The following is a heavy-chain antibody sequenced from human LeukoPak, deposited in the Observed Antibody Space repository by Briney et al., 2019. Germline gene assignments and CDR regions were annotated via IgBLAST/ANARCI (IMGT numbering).Heavy chain of an antibody. CDR1: GGSFSSYY. CDR2: IYYSGST. Sequence: SETLSLTCNVSGGSFSSYYWSWIRQPPGKGLEWIGYIYYSGSTNYNPSLKSRVTISVDTSKNQFSLKLSSVTAADTAVYYCARGYYDILTGYSPDAFDIWGQGTMVTVSS. CDR3: ARGYYDILTGYSPDAFDI. D-gene: IGHD3-9*01. J-gene: IGHJ3*02. V-gene: IGHV4-59*01.